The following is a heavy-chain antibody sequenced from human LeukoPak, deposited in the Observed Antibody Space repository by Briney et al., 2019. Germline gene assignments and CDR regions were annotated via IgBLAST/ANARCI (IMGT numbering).Heavy chain of an antibody. CDR2: IYYSGNT. CDR3: ARVLRVLEPPNWFDP. Sequence: SETPSLTCTVSGGSISSSSYYWGWIRQPPGKGLEWIGSIYYSGNTYYNPSLKSRVTISIDTSKNQFSLKLSSVTAADTAVYNCARVLRVLEPPNWFDPWGQGTLVTVSS. CDR1: GGSISSSSYY. J-gene: IGHJ5*02. V-gene: IGHV4-39*01. D-gene: IGHD3-3*01.